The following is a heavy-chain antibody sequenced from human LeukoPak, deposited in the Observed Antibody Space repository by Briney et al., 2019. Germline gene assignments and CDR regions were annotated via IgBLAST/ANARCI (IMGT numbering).Heavy chain of an antibody. Sequence: GGSPRLSCAASGFTFSSYWMSWVRQAPGKGLEWVANIKQDGSEKYYVDSVKGRFTISRDNAKNSLYLQMNSLRAEDTAVYYCARDRRPNDYGDYPLDYWGQGTLVTVSS. CDR2: IKQDGSEK. D-gene: IGHD4-17*01. CDR1: GFTFSSYW. CDR3: ARDRRPNDYGDYPLDY. J-gene: IGHJ4*02. V-gene: IGHV3-7*01.